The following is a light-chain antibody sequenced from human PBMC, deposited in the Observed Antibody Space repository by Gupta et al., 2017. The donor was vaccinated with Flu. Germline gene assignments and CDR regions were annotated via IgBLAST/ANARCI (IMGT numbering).Light chain of an antibody. Sequence: DIQLTQSPSFLSASVGDRVTITCRASQGISSYLAWYQQKPGKAPRLLIYAASTLQSGVQSRFSGSGDGTEFTLTMSSRQPEDFATYYCQRLNSDPQGHTFGGGTKVEIK. CDR2: AAS. V-gene: IGKV1-9*01. CDR1: QGISSY. CDR3: QRLNSDPQGHT. J-gene: IGKJ4*01.